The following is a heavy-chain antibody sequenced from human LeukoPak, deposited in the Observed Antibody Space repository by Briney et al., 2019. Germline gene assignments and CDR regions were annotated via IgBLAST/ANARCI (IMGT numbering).Heavy chain of an antibody. Sequence: GGSLRLSWAASGFTFSSYGMHWVRQAPGKGLEWVAVISYDGSNKYYADSVKGRFTISRDNSKNTLYLQMNSLRAEDTAVYYCAKDRQIEYYGMDVWGQGTTVTVSS. V-gene: IGHV3-30*18. CDR3: AKDRQIEYYGMDV. CDR2: ISYDGSNK. CDR1: GFTFSSYG. J-gene: IGHJ6*02.